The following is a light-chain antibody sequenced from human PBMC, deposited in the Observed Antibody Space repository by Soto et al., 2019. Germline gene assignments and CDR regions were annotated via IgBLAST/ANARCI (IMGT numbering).Light chain of an antibody. CDR2: KAS. J-gene: IGKJ1*01. V-gene: IGKV1-5*03. Sequence: IQMTQSPSTLSASVGDRVAITCRASQSIGIWLAWYQQKPGKAPRLLIYKASSLASGVPSRFSGSGYGTDFTLTISSLQPDDFATYYCQHYNDYSWTFGQGTKVEIK. CDR1: QSIGIW. CDR3: QHYNDYSWT.